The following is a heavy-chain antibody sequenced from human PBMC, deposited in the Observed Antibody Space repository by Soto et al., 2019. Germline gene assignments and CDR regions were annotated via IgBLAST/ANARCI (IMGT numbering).Heavy chain of an antibody. D-gene: IGHD5-12*01. CDR3: ARDSSGYSFIDN. J-gene: IGHJ4*02. CDR2: IYHSGSI. V-gene: IGHV4-4*02. Sequence: QVQLQESGPGLVKPSGTLSLTCAVSGGSISSNNWWSWVRQPPGKGREWSGEIYHSGSINYNPSPKSRVTISVDKSKNQFALKLTSVTAADTAVYYCARDSSGYSFIDNWGQGTLVTVSS. CDR1: GGSISSNNW.